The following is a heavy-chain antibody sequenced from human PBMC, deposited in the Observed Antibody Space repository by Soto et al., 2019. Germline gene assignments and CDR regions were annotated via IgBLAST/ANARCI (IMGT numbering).Heavy chain of an antibody. Sequence: SVKVSCKASGGTFSSYAISWVRQAPGQGLEWMGGIIPIFGTANYAQKFQGRVTITADESTSTAYMELSSLRSEDTAVYYCARVDYYDSSGPIRYYGMDVWGQGTTVTVSS. D-gene: IGHD3-22*01. V-gene: IGHV1-69*13. CDR3: ARVDYYDSSGPIRYYGMDV. CDR2: IIPIFGTA. CDR1: GGTFSSYA. J-gene: IGHJ6*02.